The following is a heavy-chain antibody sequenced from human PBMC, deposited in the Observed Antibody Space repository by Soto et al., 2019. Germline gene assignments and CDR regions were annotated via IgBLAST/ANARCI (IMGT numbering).Heavy chain of an antibody. J-gene: IGHJ6*02. CDR2: IYYSGST. CDR3: AKSGSKFGYYYGMDV. D-gene: IGHD3-16*01. V-gene: IGHV4-30-4*01. CDR1: GGSISSGDYY. Sequence: SETLSLTCTVSGGSISSGDYYWSWIRQPPGKGLEWIGYIYYSGSTYYNPSLKSRVTISVDTSKNQLSLKLSSVTAADTAVYYCAKSGSKFGYYYGMDVWGQGTTVTVSS.